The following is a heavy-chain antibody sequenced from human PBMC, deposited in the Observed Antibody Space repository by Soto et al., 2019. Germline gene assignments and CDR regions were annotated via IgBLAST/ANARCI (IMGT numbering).Heavy chain of an antibody. J-gene: IGHJ4*02. CDR1: GVNLKNSA. Sequence: GASVKVSCKASGVNLKNSALSWVRQAPGQGLEWMGGIIPVFGPALYAQKFQGRVTITADESTNTAFLDVSSLRSEDTAVYYCGRGGSWAKVDSWGPGTLVTVSS. V-gene: IGHV1-69*13. CDR3: GRGGSWAKVDS. CDR2: IIPVFGPA. D-gene: IGHD6-13*01.